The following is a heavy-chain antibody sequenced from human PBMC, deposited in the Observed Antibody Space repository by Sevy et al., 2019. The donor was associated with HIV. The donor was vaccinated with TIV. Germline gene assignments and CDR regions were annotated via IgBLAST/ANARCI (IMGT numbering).Heavy chain of an antibody. CDR3: ARTYYYDSSGYKNAFDI. D-gene: IGHD3-22*01. Sequence: SETLSLTCAVSGYSISSGYYWGWIRQPPGKGLEWIGSIYHSGSTYYNPSLKSRVTISVDTSKNQFSLKLSPVTAADTAVYYCARTYYYDSSGYKNAFDIWGQGTMVTVSS. J-gene: IGHJ3*02. V-gene: IGHV4-38-2*01. CDR1: GYSISSGYY. CDR2: IYHSGST.